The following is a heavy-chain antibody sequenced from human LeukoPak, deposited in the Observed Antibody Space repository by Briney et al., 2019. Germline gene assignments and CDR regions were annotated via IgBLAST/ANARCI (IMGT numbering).Heavy chain of an antibody. CDR2: ISGSGGST. CDR1: GFTFSSYA. Sequence: PGGSLRLSCAASGFTFSSYAMSWVRQAPGKGLEWVSAISGSGGSTYYADSVKGRFTISRDNSKNALYLQMNSLRAEDTAVFYCAIQKSYYFDYWGQGALVTVSS. J-gene: IGHJ4*02. V-gene: IGHV3-23*01. CDR3: AIQKSYYFDY.